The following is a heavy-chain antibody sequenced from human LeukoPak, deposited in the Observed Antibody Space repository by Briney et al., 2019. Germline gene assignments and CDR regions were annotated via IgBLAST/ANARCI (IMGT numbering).Heavy chain of an antibody. V-gene: IGHV3-11*04. CDR2: ISTSGDTI. D-gene: IGHD3-22*01. J-gene: IGHJ4*02. Sequence: GGSLRLSCAASGFTFSDYYMSWIRQTPGKGLEWISDISTSGDTIYYADSVKGRFTISRDNAKNSLYLQMNSLRAEDTAVYYCARGFHRYNYDSGAYSVYWGQGTLVTVSS. CDR1: GFTFSDYY. CDR3: ARGFHRYNYDSGAYSVY.